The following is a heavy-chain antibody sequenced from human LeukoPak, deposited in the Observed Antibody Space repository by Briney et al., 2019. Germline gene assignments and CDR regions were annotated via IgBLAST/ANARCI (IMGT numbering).Heavy chain of an antibody. CDR1: GFTFRISW. CDR2: INEDGSEK. D-gene: IGHD2-15*01. J-gene: IGHJ4*02. Sequence: GGSLRLSCAASGFTFRISWMSWARHVPGEGLERGASINEDGSEKDYVDSVKGRFTISTDNAKNSRDLQMNSLRAGDAAVYYCARGGGSFGCWGQGSLVAVSS. V-gene: IGHV3-7*01. CDR3: ARGGGSFGC.